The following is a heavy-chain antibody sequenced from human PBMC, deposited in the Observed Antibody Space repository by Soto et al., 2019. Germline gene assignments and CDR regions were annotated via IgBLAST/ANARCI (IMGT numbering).Heavy chain of an antibody. Sequence: SETLSLTCAVYGGSFSGYYWSWIRQPPGKGLEWIGEINHSGSTNYNPSLKSRVTISVDTSKNQFSLKLSSVTAADTAVYYCARGGKDIVVVPAAIDREEKYNWFDPWGQGTLVTVSS. V-gene: IGHV4-34*01. J-gene: IGHJ5*02. CDR1: GGSFSGYY. CDR3: ARGGKDIVVVPAAIDREEKYNWFDP. D-gene: IGHD2-2*01. CDR2: INHSGST.